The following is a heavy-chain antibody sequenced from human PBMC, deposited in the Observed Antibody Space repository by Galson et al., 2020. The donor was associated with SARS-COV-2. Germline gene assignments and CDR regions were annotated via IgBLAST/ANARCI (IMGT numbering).Heavy chain of an antibody. D-gene: IGHD4-17*01. V-gene: IGHV1-69*13. CDR3: ATDDRSLRGGHYGGNYYYQMDV. CDR2: IMPIFGTA. CDR1: GGTFSSSA. J-gene: IGHJ6*03. Sequence: SVKVSCKASGGTFSSSAISWVRQAPGQGLEWMGGIMPIFGTADYAQKFQGRVTITADESTSTAYMELSSLRSDDTAVYYCATDDRSLRGGHYGGNYYYQMDVWGKGTTVTVSS.